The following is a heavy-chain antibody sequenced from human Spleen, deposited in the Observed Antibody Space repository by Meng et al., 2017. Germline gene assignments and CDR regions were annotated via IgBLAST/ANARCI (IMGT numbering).Heavy chain of an antibody. J-gene: IGHJ6*02. CDR2: IYSGGST. D-gene: IGHD2-2*01. V-gene: IGHV3-66*02. Sequence: GESLKISCAASGFTVSSNYMSWVRQAPGKGLEWVSVIYSGGSTYYADSVKGRFTISRDNSKNTLYLQMNSLRAEDTAVYYCARDSRDIVVVPAAPTYYYYYYGMDVWGQGTTVTVSS. CDR1: GFTVSSNY. CDR3: ARDSRDIVVVPAAPTYYYYYYGMDV.